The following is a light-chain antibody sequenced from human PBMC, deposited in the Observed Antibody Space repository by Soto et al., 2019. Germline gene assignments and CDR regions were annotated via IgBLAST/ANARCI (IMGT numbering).Light chain of an antibody. J-gene: IGKJ4*01. CDR3: QQYNNWPRAT. CDR2: RAS. Sequence: IVMTQSPATLSVSPGERVTLSCRASQNINSNLAWYQHKPGQAPGLLMFRASIRATGFPARFSGSGSGTDFNITISSLQSEDSAVYYCQQYNNWPRATFGGGTKVEIK. V-gene: IGKV3-15*01. CDR1: QNINSN.